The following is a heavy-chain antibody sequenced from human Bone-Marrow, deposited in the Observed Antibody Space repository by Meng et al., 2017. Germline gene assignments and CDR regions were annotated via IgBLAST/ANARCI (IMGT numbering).Heavy chain of an antibody. CDR3: AKGIKNFDY. D-gene: IGHD3-10*01. V-gene: IGHV3-23*01. J-gene: IGHJ4*02. Sequence: GESLKISCAASGFTFSSYAMSWVRQAPGKGLEWVSAISGSGGSTYYAGSVKGRFTISRDNSKNTLYLQMNSLRAEDTAVYYCAKGIKNFDYWGQGTLVTVSS. CDR2: ISGSGGST. CDR1: GFTFSSYA.